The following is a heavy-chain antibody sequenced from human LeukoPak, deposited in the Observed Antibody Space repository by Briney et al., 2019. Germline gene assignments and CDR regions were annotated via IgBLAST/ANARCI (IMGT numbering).Heavy chain of an antibody. Sequence: GGSLRLSCAASGFTCSTYVMSWVRQAPGKGLEWLSLILHNGDSTYYADSVKGRFTISRDNSKNTLYLQMDNLRAEDTGVYFCARLPTFYYDSSGYHYDYWGQGTLVTVSS. D-gene: IGHD3-22*01. CDR2: ILHNGDST. CDR3: ARLPTFYYDSSGYHYDY. V-gene: IGHV3-23*01. J-gene: IGHJ4*02. CDR1: GFTCSTYV.